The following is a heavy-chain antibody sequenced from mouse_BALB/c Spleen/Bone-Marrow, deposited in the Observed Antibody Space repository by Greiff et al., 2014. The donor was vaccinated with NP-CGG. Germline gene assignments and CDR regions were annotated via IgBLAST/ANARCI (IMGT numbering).Heavy chain of an antibody. J-gene: IGHJ3*01. V-gene: IGHV4-1*02. CDR1: GFDFSRYW. CDR2: INPASSTI. CDR3: AKNYYYGYVAY. D-gene: IGHD1-2*01. Sequence: EVQLQESGSGLVQPGGSLKLSCAASGFDFSRYWMTWVRQAPGKGLEWIGEINPASSTINYTPSLKDKFIISRDNAKNTLYLQMSKVRSEDTALYYCAKNYYYGYVAYWGQGTLVTVSA.